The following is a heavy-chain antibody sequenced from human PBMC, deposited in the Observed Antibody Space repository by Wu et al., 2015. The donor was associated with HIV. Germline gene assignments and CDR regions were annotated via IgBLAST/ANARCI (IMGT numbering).Heavy chain of an antibody. V-gene: IGHV1-8*01. D-gene: IGHD6-19*01. CDR1: GYTFTSYD. CDR2: MNPNSGNT. Sequence: QVQLLQSGAEVKRPGASVKVSCKASGYTFTSYDINWVRQATGQGLEWMGWMNPNSGNTGYAQKFQGRVTMTRNTSISTAYMELSSLRSEDTAIYYCARQRAYTSGWYIYDYWGQGTLVTVSS. J-gene: IGHJ4*02. CDR3: ARQRAYTSGWYIYDY.